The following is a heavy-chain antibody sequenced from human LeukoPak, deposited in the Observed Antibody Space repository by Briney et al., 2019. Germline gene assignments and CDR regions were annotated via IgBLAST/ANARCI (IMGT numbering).Heavy chain of an antibody. D-gene: IGHD6-13*01. V-gene: IGHV4-59*08. Sequence: SETLSLTCTVSGGSISSYYWSWIRQPAGKGLEWIGTIYHSGSTYYNPSLKSRVTISVDTSKNQFSLKLSSVTAADTAVYFCARAYSSSWYFNWFDPWGQGTQVTVSS. CDR3: ARAYSSSWYFNWFDP. J-gene: IGHJ5*02. CDR1: GGSISSYY. CDR2: IYHSGST.